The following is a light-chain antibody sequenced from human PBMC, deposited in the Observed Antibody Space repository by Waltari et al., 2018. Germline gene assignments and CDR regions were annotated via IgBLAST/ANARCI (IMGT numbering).Light chain of an antibody. Sequence: SYELTQPPSVSVSPGQTARITCSGDIFTKQNAYRYQPRPGQAPLLVIYQGTERPSGIPERFSGSRSVTVVTLTISGVQAEDEADYYCQSADSYGASWVFGGGTKLTVL. CDR1: IFTKQN. V-gene: IGLV3-25*03. CDR2: QGT. J-gene: IGLJ3*02. CDR3: QSADSYGASWV.